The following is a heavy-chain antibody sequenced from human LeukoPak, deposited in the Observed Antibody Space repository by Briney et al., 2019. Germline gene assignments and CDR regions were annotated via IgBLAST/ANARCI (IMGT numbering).Heavy chain of an antibody. CDR2: ISSSSSTI. J-gene: IGHJ4*02. V-gene: IGHV3-48*01. CDR3: ASTLDIVATIEGDY. Sequence: GGSLRLSCAASGFTFSSYSMNWVRQAPGKGLEWVSYISSSSSTIYYADSVKGRFTISRDNAKNSLYLQMNSLRAEDTAMYYCASTLDIVATIEGDYWGQGTLVTVSS. CDR1: GFTFSSYS. D-gene: IGHD5-12*01.